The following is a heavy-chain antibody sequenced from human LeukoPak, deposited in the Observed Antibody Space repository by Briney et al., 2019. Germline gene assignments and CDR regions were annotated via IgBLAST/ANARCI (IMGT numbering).Heavy chain of an antibody. CDR3: ARAPQYYGSGSYLYYYYYMDV. CDR2: TYYRSKWYN. D-gene: IGHD3-10*01. V-gene: IGHV6-1*01. J-gene: IGHJ6*03. CDR1: GDSVSSNSAA. Sequence: SRTLSLTCAISGDSVSSNSAAWNWIRQSPSRGLEWLGRTYYRSKWYNDYAVSVKSRITINPDTSKNQFSLQLNSVTPEDTAVYYCARAPQYYGSGSYLYYYYYMDVWGKGTTVTISS.